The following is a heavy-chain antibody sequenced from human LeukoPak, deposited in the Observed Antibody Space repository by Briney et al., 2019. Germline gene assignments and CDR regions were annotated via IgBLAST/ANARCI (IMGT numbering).Heavy chain of an antibody. J-gene: IGHJ4*02. Sequence: SVKVSCKASGGTFSSYAISWVRQAPGQGLEWMGGIIPIFGTANYAQKFQGRVTITTDESTSTAYMELSSLRSEDTAVYYCASGWYYYDSSGQFDYWDQGTLVTVSS. CDR3: ASGWYYYDSSGQFDY. CDR2: IIPIFGTA. V-gene: IGHV1-69*05. CDR1: GGTFSSYA. D-gene: IGHD3-22*01.